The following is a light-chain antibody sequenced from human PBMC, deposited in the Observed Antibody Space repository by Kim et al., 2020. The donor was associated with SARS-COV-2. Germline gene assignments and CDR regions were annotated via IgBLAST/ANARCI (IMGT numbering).Light chain of an antibody. V-gene: IGKV3-15*01. CDR1: QSLSSD. CDR3: QQYNVWPLT. J-gene: IGKJ4*01. CDR2: GAS. Sequence: VSPGERATLSCRASQSLSSDLAWYQQRPGQAPRLLIYGASTRATGIPARFSGSGSGTDFSLTISSLQSEDFGIYYCQQYNVWPLTFGGGTKVDIK.